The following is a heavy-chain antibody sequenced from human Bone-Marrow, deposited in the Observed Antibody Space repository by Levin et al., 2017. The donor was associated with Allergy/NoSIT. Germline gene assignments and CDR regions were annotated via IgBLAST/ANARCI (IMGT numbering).Heavy chain of an antibody. J-gene: IGHJ6*02. CDR3: ARDRTYLDFWSGYPSLGSYYYGMDV. CDR2: ISYDGSNK. D-gene: IGHD3-3*01. V-gene: IGHV3-30*04. Sequence: GGSLRLSCAASGFTFSSYAMHWVRQAPGKGLEWVAVISYDGSNKYYADSVKGRFTISRDNSKNTPYLQMNSLRAEDTAVYYCARDRTYLDFWSGYPSLGSYYYGMDVWGQGTTVTVSS. CDR1: GFTFSSYA.